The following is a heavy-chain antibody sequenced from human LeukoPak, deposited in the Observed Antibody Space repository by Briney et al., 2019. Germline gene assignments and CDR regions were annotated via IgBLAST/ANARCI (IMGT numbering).Heavy chain of an antibody. CDR2: IIPIFGTA. V-gene: IGHV1-69*05. CDR1: GGTFSSYA. D-gene: IGHD6-6*01. CDR3: ARGSRYYYYMDV. Sequence: SVKVCCKASGGTFSSYAISWVRQAPGQGLEWMGGIIPIFGTANYAQKFQGRVTINTDESTSTAYMELSSLRSEDTAVYYCARGSRYYYYMDVWGKGTTVTVSS. J-gene: IGHJ6*03.